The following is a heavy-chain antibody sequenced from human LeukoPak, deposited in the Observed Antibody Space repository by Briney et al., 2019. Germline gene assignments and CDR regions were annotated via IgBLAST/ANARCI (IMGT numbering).Heavy chain of an antibody. CDR1: GDSISGYY. CDR2: IHNSGNS. CDR3: ARDSPNSYYYYYYMDV. D-gene: IGHD2/OR15-2a*01. Sequence: SETLSLTCSVSGDSISGYYWSWIRQPPGKGLEWIAYIHNSGNSNYNPSLKSRVTISVDTSKNQFSLKLSSVTAADTAVYYCARDSPNSYYYYYYMDVWGKGTTVTVSS. V-gene: IGHV4-4*08. J-gene: IGHJ6*03.